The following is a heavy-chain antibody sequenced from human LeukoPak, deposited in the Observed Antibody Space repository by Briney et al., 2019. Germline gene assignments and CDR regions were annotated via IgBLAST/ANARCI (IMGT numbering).Heavy chain of an antibody. CDR2: IKEDGSEK. J-gene: IGHJ6*02. CDR1: GFTFSSYW. CDR3: ARGRNLAV. Sequence: GGSLRLSCAASGFTFSSYWMIWVRQAPGKGLEWVANIKEDGSEKYYVDSVKGRFTISRDNAKKSLFLQMNGLRVEDTAVYYCARGRNLAVWGQGTTVTVSS. V-gene: IGHV3-7*01.